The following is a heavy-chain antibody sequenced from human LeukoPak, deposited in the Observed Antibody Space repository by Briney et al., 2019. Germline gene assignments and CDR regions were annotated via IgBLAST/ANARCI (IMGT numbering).Heavy chain of an antibody. J-gene: IGHJ4*02. CDR1: GDSVSSNSAA. D-gene: IGHD6-19*01. V-gene: IGHV6-1*01. CDR2: TYYRSKWYN. Sequence: SQTLSLTCAISGDSVSSNSAAWNWVRQSPSRGLEWLGRTYYRSKWYNDYAVSMKSRITINPDTSKDQFSLQLNSVTPEDTAVYYCARDAGSGWSSFDYWGQGTLVTVSS. CDR3: ARDAGSGWSSFDY.